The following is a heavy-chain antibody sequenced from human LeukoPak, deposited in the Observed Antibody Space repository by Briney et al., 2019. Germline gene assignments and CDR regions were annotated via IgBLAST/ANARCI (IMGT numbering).Heavy chain of an antibody. Sequence: SETLSLTCAVYGGSFSGYYWSWIRQPPGKGLEWIGEINHSGSTNYNPSLKSRVTISVDTSKNQFSLKLASVSAADTAVYYCARESLGVETTPEWGPGTLVTVSS. CDR3: ARESLGVETTPE. CDR1: GGSFSGYY. J-gene: IGHJ4*02. D-gene: IGHD3-3*01. CDR2: INHSGST. V-gene: IGHV4-34*01.